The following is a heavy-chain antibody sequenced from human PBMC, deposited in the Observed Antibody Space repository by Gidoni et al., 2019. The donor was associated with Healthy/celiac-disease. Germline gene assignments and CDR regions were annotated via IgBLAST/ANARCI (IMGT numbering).Heavy chain of an antibody. J-gene: IGHJ4*02. V-gene: IGHV1-18*01. Sequence: QVQLVQSGAEVKKPGASVQVSCKSSGSTFTSYGISLVRQAPGQGLEWMGWISTYNGNTNYARKLQGRVTMATDTSTSTAYMELRSLRSDDTAVYYCARSRRVAGTEFDYWGQGTLVTVSS. CDR1: GSTFTSYG. CDR3: ARSRRVAGTEFDY. CDR2: ISTYNGNT. D-gene: IGHD6-19*01.